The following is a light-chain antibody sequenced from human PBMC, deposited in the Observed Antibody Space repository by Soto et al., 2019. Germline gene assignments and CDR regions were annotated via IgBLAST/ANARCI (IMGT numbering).Light chain of an antibody. V-gene: IGKV3-20*01. CDR3: QQYGSVPLN. CDR2: GAS. CDR1: QSVSTSY. J-gene: IGKJ4*01. Sequence: EIVLTQSPGTLSLSPGERATLSCRASQSVSTSYLAWYQQKPGQAPRLLIYGASSRATGIPDRFSGSGSGADVTLTISRLEREDFAVYYCQQYGSVPLNFGGGTKVEIK.